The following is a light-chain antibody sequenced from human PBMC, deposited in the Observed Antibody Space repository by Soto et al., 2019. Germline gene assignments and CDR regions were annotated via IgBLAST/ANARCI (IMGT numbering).Light chain of an antibody. CDR1: QSVSSN. Sequence: EIVMTQSPATLSVSPGEGATLSCRASQSVSSNLAWYQQKPGQAPRLLIYGASTRATNIPARFSGSGSGTEFTPTISSLQPEDFAVYYCQQYNNWLRITFGPGTKVDI. CDR3: QQYNNWLRIT. J-gene: IGKJ3*01. CDR2: GAS. V-gene: IGKV3-15*01.